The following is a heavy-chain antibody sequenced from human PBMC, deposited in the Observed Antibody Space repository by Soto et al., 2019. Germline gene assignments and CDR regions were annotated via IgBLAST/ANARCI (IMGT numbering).Heavy chain of an antibody. CDR2: ISAYNGNT. Sequence: LRSVRQAPGQGLEWMGWISAYNGNTNYAQKLQGRVTMTTDTSTSTAYMELRSLRSDDTAVYYCARYQQQLVYWGQGTLVTVTS. CDR3: ARYQQQLVY. D-gene: IGHD6-13*01. J-gene: IGHJ4*02. V-gene: IGHV1-18*01.